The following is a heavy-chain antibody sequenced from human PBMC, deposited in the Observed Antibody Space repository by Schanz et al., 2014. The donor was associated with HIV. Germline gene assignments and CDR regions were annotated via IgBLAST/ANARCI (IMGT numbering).Heavy chain of an antibody. CDR1: GFSFSNFW. CDR2: IKQDESEK. Sequence: DVRLVESGGGLVQSGGSLRLSCAASGFSFSNFWVTWVRQAPGKRLEWVANIKQDESEKYYADSVKGRFTISRDNAKNSLYLQMNSLRAEDTAVYYCVLPSAKIVGGLGEHYFDHWGQGTLVTVSS. J-gene: IGHJ4*02. CDR3: VLPSAKIVGGLGEHYFDH. D-gene: IGHD1-26*01. V-gene: IGHV3-7*01.